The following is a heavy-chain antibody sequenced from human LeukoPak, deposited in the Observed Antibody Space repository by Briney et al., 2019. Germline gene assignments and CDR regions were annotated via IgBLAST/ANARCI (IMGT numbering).Heavy chain of an antibody. Sequence: PSETLSLTCTVSGGSISSYYWSWIRQPPGKGLEWIGEINHSGSTNYNPSLKSRVTISVDTSKNQFSLKLSSVTAADTAVYYCAESWWDIVVVQHWGQGTLSPSLQ. D-gene: IGHD2-2*01. J-gene: IGHJ1*01. CDR1: GGSISSYY. CDR3: AESWWDIVVVQH. V-gene: IGHV4-34*01. CDR2: INHSGST.